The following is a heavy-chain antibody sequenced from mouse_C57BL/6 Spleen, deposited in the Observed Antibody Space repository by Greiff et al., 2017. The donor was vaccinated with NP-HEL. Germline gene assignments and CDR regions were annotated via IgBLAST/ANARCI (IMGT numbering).Heavy chain of an antibody. CDR1: GFSLTSYG. J-gene: IGHJ1*03. CDR3: ATSITTVVATGYFDV. D-gene: IGHD1-1*01. Sequence: QVQLKESGPGLVQPSQSLSITCTVSGFSLTSYGVHWVRQSPGKGLEWLGVIWSGGSTDYNAAFISRLSISKDNSKSQVFFKMNSLQADDTAIYYCATSITTVVATGYFDVWGTGTTVTVSS. V-gene: IGHV2-2*01. CDR2: IWSGGST.